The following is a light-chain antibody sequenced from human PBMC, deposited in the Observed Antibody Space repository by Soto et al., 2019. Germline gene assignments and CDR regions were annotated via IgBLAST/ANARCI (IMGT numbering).Light chain of an antibody. Sequence: QSALTQPPSASGSPGQSVTISCTGTSSDVGGYNYVSWYQQYPGRAPKLMIYEVTKRPSGVPDRFFGSKSGNTASLTVSGLQAEDDADYYCSSYAASNNFYFVFGGGTKLTVL. CDR3: SSYAASNNFYFV. V-gene: IGLV2-8*01. CDR2: EVT. CDR1: SSDVGGYNY. J-gene: IGLJ3*02.